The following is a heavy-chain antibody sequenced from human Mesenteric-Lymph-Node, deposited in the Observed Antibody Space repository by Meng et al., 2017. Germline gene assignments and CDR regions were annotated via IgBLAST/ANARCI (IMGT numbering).Heavy chain of an antibody. D-gene: IGHD1-1*01. V-gene: IGHV4-34*01. CDR2: INHSGST. CDR3: GRGRVNVY. CDR1: CVCFGGNY. Sequence: QVQLKRWGAGLLKPSATLYLTGPVYCVCFGGNYGRWIRQSPGKGLEWIGEINHSGSTNYNPSLKSRVSISVDTSKNQFSLKLSSVTAADTAVYYCGRGRVNVYWGQGTLVTVSS. J-gene: IGHJ4*02.